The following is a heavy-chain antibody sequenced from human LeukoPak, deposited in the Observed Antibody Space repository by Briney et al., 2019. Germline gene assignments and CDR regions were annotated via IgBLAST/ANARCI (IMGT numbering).Heavy chain of an antibody. J-gene: IGHJ4*02. D-gene: IGHD3-10*01. CDR2: IKADGSEK. CDR3: ATASSVVRGVITDFDY. CDR1: GFTFTNYW. V-gene: IGHV3-7*01. Sequence: GGSLRLSCAASGFTFTNYWMSWVRQAPGKGLEWVANIKADGSEKFYVDSVKGRFTISRDNAKNSLYLQMNSLRAEDTAVYYCATASSVVRGVITDFDYWGQGTLVTVSS.